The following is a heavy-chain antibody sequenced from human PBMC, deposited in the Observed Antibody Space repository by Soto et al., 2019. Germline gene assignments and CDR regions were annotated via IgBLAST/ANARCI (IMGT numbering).Heavy chain of an antibody. CDR3: ARDLWQQLYYYGMDV. J-gene: IGHJ6*02. D-gene: IGHD6-13*01. Sequence: SVKVSCKASGGTSSSYAISWVRQAPGQGLEWMGGIIPIFGTANYAQKFQGRVTITADESTSTAYMELSSLRSEDTAVYYCARDLWQQLYYYGMDVWGQGTTVTVSS. CDR1: GGTSSSYA. CDR2: IIPIFGTA. V-gene: IGHV1-69*13.